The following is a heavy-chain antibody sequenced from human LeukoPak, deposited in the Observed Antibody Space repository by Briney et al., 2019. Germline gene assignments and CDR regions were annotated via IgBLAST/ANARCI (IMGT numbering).Heavy chain of an antibody. J-gene: IGHJ4*02. CDR3: ASDDSYGSYYFDY. CDR1: GFTFSSCE. CDR2: ISSSGSTI. D-gene: IGHD5-18*01. Sequence: GGSLRLSCAASGFTFSSCEMNWVRQAPGKGLEWVSYISSSGSTIYYADSVKGRFTISRDNAKNSLYLQMNSLRAEDTAVYYCASDDSYGSYYFDYWGQGTLVTVSS. V-gene: IGHV3-48*03.